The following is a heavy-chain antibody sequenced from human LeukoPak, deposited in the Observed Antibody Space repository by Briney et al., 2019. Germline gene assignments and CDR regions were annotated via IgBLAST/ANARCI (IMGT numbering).Heavy chain of an antibody. V-gene: IGHV4-59*08. CDR1: GASIRNYY. D-gene: IGHD1-26*01. CDR3: ARQGGSFSHIDS. CDR2: IYYSGST. Sequence: PSETLSLTCTVSGASIRNYYWSWIRQPPGRGLEWIGYIYYSGSTNFSPSLKSRVTMSVDTSKKQFSLNLSSVTAADTAVYFCARQGGSFSHIDSWGQGTLVTVSS. J-gene: IGHJ4*02.